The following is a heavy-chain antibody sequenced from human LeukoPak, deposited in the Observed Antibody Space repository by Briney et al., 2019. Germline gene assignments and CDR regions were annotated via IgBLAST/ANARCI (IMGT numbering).Heavy chain of an antibody. CDR3: ARGFPYCSGGSCYYGLDV. Sequence: GGSLRLYCVASGFNFSSYWMHWVRQAPGKGLVWVSHITSDGRSARYADSVKGRFTFSRDNAKNTLYLQMNSLRAEDTAMYYCARGFPYCSGGSCYYGLDVWGQGTTVTVSS. D-gene: IGHD2-15*01. J-gene: IGHJ6*02. CDR2: ITSDGRSA. V-gene: IGHV3-74*01. CDR1: GFNFSSYW.